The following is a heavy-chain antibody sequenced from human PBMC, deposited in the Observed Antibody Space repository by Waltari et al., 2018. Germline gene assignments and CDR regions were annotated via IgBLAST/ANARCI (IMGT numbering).Heavy chain of an antibody. V-gene: IGHV3-7*01. CDR1: GFTFSDNW. J-gene: IGHJ4*02. D-gene: IGHD6-19*01. CDR2: IKQDGSEK. Sequence: EVQLVESGGGLVQPGGSLRLSCAASGFTFSDNWMTWVRQAPGKGRGGMANIKQDGSEKYYVDSVKGRFTISRDNAKNSLYLQMNSLRAEDSAVYYCARRNGCDYWGQGTLVTVSS. CDR3: ARRNGCDY.